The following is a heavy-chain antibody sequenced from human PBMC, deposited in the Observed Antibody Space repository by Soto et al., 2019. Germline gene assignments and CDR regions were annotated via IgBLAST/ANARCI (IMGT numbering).Heavy chain of an antibody. Sequence: QVQLQQWGAGLLKPSETLSLTCAVYGGSFSGYYWSWIRQPPGKGLEWIGEINHSGSTNYNPSLKSRVTISVDTSKNQFSLKLSSVTAAGTAVYYCARGPVVVPAAMDNYYYYGMDVWGQGTTVTVSS. J-gene: IGHJ6*02. CDR1: GGSFSGYY. V-gene: IGHV4-34*01. CDR2: INHSGST. D-gene: IGHD2-2*01. CDR3: ARGPVVVPAAMDNYYYYGMDV.